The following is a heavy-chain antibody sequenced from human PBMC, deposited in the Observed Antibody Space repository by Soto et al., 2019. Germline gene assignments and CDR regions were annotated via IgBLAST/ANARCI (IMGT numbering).Heavy chain of an antibody. Sequence: LSLTCAVSGGYISSGGYSWSWIRQPPGKGLEWIGYIYHSGSTYYNPSLKSRVTISVDRSKNQFSLKLSSVTAADTAVYYCARVPGPWGQGTLVTVSS. CDR2: IYHSGST. CDR1: GGYISSGGYS. J-gene: IGHJ5*02. V-gene: IGHV4-30-2*01. CDR3: ARVPGP.